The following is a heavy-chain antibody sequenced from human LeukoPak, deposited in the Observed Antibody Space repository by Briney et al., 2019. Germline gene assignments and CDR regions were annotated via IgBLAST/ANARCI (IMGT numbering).Heavy chain of an antibody. D-gene: IGHD3-3*02. CDR3: ARGSGGTIFGVYGMDV. CDR2: IYYSGST. J-gene: IGHJ6*02. Sequence: SETLSLTCTVSGGSISSSSYYWGWIRQPPGKGLEWIGSIYYSGSTYYNPSLKSRVTISVDTSKNQFSLKLSSVTAADTAVYYCARGSGGTIFGVYGMDVWGQGTTVTVSS. CDR1: GGSISSSSYY. V-gene: IGHV4-39*07.